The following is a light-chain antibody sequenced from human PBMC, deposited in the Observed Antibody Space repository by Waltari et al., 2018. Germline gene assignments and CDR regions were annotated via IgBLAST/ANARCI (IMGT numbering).Light chain of an antibody. V-gene: IGKV1-12*01. CDR2: AAS. CDR1: QGISSW. CDR3: QQGYNTPWT. J-gene: IGKJ1*01. Sequence: DIQMTQSPSSLSASVGDKVTITCRASQGISSWLAWYQQKPGKAPKLLIYAASSLQSEVPSRFSGSGSGTDYTLTISSLQPEDFTTYYCQQGYNTPWTFGQGTKVEIK.